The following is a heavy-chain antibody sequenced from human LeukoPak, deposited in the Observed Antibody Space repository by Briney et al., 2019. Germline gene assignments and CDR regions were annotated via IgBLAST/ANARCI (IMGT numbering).Heavy chain of an antibody. J-gene: IGHJ4*02. CDR1: GFTFSSYG. D-gene: IGHD1-26*01. CDR3: AKDISGSYYYFDY. V-gene: IGHV3-30*18. Sequence: GRSLRLSCVASGFTFSSYGMHWVRQAPGKGLEWVAVISYDGSNKYYADSVKGRFTISRDNSKSTLYLQMNSLRAEDTAVYYCAKDISGSYYYFDYWGQGTLVTVSS. CDR2: ISYDGSNK.